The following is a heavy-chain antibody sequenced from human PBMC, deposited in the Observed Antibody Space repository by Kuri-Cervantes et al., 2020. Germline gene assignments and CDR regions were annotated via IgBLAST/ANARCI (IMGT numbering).Heavy chain of an antibody. V-gene: IGHV3-30-3*01. Sequence: GESLKISCAASGFTFSSYAMHWVRQAPGKGLEWVAVISYDGSNKYYADSVKGRFTISRDNSKNTLYLQMNSLRAEDTAVYYCARDRDMDCRDISCYSVPYGMDVWGQGTTVTAP. CDR2: ISYDGSNK. D-gene: IGHD5/OR15-5a*01. J-gene: IGHJ6*02. CDR3: ARDRDMDCRDISCYSVPYGMDV. CDR1: GFTFSSYA.